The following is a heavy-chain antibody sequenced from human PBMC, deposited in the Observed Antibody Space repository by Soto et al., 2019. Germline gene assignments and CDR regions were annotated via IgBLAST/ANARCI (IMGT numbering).Heavy chain of an antibody. CDR1: GGTFSSCA. D-gene: IGHD3-3*01. CDR3: ASENVLRFLEWLSHAAYYYYYYGMDV. V-gene: IGHV1-69*13. CDR2: IIPIFGTA. Sequence: SVKVSCKASGGTFSSCAISWVRQAPGQGLEWMGGIIPIFGTANYAQKFQGRVTITADESTSTAYMELSSLRSEDTAVYYCASENVLRFLEWLSHAAYYYYYYGMDVWGQGTTVTVSS. J-gene: IGHJ6*02.